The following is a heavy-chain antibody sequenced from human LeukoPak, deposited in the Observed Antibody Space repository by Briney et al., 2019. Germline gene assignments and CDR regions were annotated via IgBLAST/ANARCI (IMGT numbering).Heavy chain of an antibody. V-gene: IGHV3-30*02. CDR1: GFTFSSYG. J-gene: IGHJ6*03. D-gene: IGHD3-22*01. Sequence: GGSLRLSCAASGFTFSSYGMHWVRQAPGKGLEWVAFIRYDGSNKYYADSVKGRFTISRDNSKNTLYLQMNSLRAEDTAVYYCTKVHTMIVVDLYYYYMDVWGKGTTVTVSS. CDR2: IRYDGSNK. CDR3: TKVHTMIVVDLYYYYMDV.